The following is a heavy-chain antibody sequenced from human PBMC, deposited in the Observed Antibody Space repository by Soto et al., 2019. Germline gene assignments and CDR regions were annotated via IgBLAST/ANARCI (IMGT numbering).Heavy chain of an antibody. Sequence: EVQLVESGGGLGQPGGSLRLSCAVSGFTFSSFWMHWVRQAPGEGLVWVSRINTDGSSTSYADSVKGRFTISRDNAKNTLYLQMNSLRVEDTAMYYCAKRGVDTFGLSYWGQGTLVTVSS. J-gene: IGHJ4*02. CDR3: AKRGVDTFGLSY. D-gene: IGHD3-10*01. V-gene: IGHV3-74*01. CDR2: INTDGSST. CDR1: GFTFSSFW.